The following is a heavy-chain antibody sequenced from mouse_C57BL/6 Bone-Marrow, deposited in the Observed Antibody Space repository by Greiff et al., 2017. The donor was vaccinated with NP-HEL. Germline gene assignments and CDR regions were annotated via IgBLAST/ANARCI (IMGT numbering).Heavy chain of an antibody. CDR2: IDPANGNT. V-gene: IGHV14-3*01. CDR3: ARDYSNLFDY. D-gene: IGHD2-5*01. J-gene: IGHJ2*01. Sequence: VQLKQSVAELVRPGASVKLSCTASGFNINNTYMHWVKQRPEQGLEWIGRIDPANGNTKYAPKFQGKATITADTSSNTAYLQLSSLTSEDTAIYYCARDYSNLFDYWGQGTTLTVSS. CDR1: GFNINNTY.